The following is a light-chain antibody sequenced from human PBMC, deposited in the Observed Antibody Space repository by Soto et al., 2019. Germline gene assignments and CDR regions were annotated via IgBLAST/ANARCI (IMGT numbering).Light chain of an antibody. CDR2: DVN. CDR3: LSYAGIYNFV. Sequence: QSALTQPRSVSGSPGQSITISCTGSSSDVGSYNYVSWYQQHPGQAPKFMIYDVNKRPSGVSHRFSGSKSGNTASLTISGLQADDEADYYCLSYAGIYNFVFGSGTKVTVL. V-gene: IGLV2-11*01. J-gene: IGLJ1*01. CDR1: SSDVGSYNY.